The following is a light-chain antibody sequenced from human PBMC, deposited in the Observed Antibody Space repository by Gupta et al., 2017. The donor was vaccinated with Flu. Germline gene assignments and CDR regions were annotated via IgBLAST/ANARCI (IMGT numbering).Light chain of an antibody. CDR2: LNGDGSH. V-gene: IGLV4-69*01. Sequence: QLVLTQSSSASASLGASVTLTCTLSSGHTDYAIAWHQQRPEEGPRYLMDLNGDGSHNKWDGIPDRFSGSSSGADRYLTISNLQSEDEADYYCQTWGTGLRVFGGGTRLTVL. CDR3: QTWGTGLRV. J-gene: IGLJ2*01. CDR1: SGHTDYA.